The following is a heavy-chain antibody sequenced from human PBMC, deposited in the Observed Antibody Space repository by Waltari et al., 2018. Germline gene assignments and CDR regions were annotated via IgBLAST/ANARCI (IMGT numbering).Heavy chain of an antibody. CDR1: GFTFSNAW. CDR2: IKSKTDGGTT. CDR3: TALLWFGEPRRRLDYFDY. Sequence: GGGVVKPGGSLRLSCAASGFTFSNAWMSWVRQAPGKGREWVGRIKSKTDGGTTDYAAPGKGRFTISRDDSKNTLYLQMNSLKTEDTAVDYCTALLWFGEPRRRLDYFDYWDQGTRVTVSS. J-gene: IGHJ4*02. D-gene: IGHD3-10*01. V-gene: IGHV3-15*01.